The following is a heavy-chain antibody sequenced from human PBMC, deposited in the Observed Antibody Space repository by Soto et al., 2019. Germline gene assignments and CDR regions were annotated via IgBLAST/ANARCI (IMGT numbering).Heavy chain of an antibody. CDR1: GFTFSSYA. CDR3: AKDLHPATVVDYYYMDL. CDR2: ISGSGGST. J-gene: IGHJ6*03. D-gene: IGHD2-15*01. V-gene: IGHV3-23*01. Sequence: PGGSLRLSCAASGFTFSSYAMSWVRQAPGKGLEWVSAISGSGGSTYYADSVKGRFTISRDNSKNTLYLQMNSLRAEDTAVYYCAKDLHPATVVDYYYMDLGGKGTPFTVPS.